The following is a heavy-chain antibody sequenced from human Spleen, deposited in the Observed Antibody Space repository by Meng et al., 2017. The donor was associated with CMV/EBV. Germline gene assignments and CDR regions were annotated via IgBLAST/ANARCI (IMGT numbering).Heavy chain of an antibody. V-gene: IGHV3-30*04. D-gene: IGHD4-17*01. Sequence: CAASGLTFSSYAMHWVRQAPGKGLEWVAVISYDGSNKYYADSVKGRFTISRDNSKNTLYLQMNSLRAEDTAVYYCARGVYAAVTTPDFWGQGTLVTVSS. CDR1: GLTFSSYA. CDR3: ARGVYAAVTTPDF. J-gene: IGHJ4*02. CDR2: ISYDGSNK.